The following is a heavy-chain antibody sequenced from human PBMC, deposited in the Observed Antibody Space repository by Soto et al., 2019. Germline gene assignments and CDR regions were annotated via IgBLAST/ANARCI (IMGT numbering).Heavy chain of an antibody. CDR3: ASSYYYDSSGYSSLYYYYGMDV. J-gene: IGHJ6*02. CDR2: INAGNGNT. V-gene: IGHV1-3*01. Sequence: QVQLVQSGAEVKKPGASVKVSCKASGYTFTSYAMHWVRQAPGQRLEWMGWINAGNGNTKYSQIFQGRVTITRDTSASTAYMELSSLRSEDTAVYYCASSYYYDSSGYSSLYYYYGMDVWGQGTTVTVSS. CDR1: GYTFTSYA. D-gene: IGHD3-22*01.